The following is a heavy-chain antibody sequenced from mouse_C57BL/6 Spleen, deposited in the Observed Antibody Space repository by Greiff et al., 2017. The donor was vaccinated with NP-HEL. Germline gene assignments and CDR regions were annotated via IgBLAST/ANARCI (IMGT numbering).Heavy chain of an antibody. D-gene: IGHD2-5*01. J-gene: IGHJ2*01. V-gene: IGHV1-52*01. Sequence: QVQLKQPGAELVRPGSSVKLSCKASGYTFTSYWMHWVKQRPIQGLEWIGNIDPSDSETHYNQKFKDKATLTVDKSSSTAYMQLSSLTSEDSAVYYCAFYYSNYGFDYWGQGTTLTVSS. CDR1: GYTFTSYW. CDR3: AFYYSNYGFDY. CDR2: IDPSDSET.